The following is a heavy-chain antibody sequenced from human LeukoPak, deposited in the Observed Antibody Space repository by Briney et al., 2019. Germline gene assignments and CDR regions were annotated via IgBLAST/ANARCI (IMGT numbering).Heavy chain of an antibody. CDR1: GGSVSSGSYY. D-gene: IGHD3-10*01. Sequence: ETVSLTCTVSGGSVSSGSYYWSWIRQPPGKGLEWIGYIYYSGSTYYNPSLKSRVTISVDTSKNQFSLKLSSVTAADTAVYYCARAVVRGVITYWGQGTRDRLSS. V-gene: IGHV4-61*01. J-gene: IGHJ4*02. CDR3: ARAVVRGVITY. CDR2: IYYSGST.